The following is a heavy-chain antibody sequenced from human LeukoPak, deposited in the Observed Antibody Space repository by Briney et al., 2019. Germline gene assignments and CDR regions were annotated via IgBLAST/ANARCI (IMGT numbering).Heavy chain of an antibody. V-gene: IGHV1-18*01. D-gene: IGHD6-19*01. CDR2: ISAYNGNT. CDR1: VYTFTSYG. J-gene: IGHJ3*02. CDR3: ARDRSRIAVAIGAFDI. Sequence: SVKVSCKASVYTFTSYGMSWVRQAPGQGREWIGWISAYNGNTNYVQKLQGRVTMTTDTSTSTDYMELRSLRSDATAVYYCARDRSRIAVAIGAFDIWGQGTMVTVSS.